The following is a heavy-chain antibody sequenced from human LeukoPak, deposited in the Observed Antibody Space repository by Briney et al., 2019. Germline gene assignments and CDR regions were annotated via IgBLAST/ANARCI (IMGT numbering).Heavy chain of an antibody. Sequence: GGSLRLSCAASGFTFDDYAMHWVRQAPGKGLEWVSGINWNSGSIGYADSVKGRFTISRDNAKNSLYLQMNSLRAEDTAVYYCARMGGRAIAARLVDYWGQGTLVTVSS. CDR2: INWNSGSI. V-gene: IGHV3-9*01. D-gene: IGHD6-6*01. CDR3: ARMGGRAIAARLVDY. J-gene: IGHJ4*02. CDR1: GFTFDDYA.